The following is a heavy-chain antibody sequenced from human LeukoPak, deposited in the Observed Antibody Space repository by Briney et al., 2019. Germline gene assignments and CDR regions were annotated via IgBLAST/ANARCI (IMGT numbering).Heavy chain of an antibody. V-gene: IGHV3-30*02. D-gene: IGHD6-13*01. J-gene: IGHJ3*02. CDR1: GFTFSRYG. CDR2: IRYDGSNK. Sequence: GGSLRLCCAASGFTFSRYGMHWVRQAPGKGLEWVAFIRYDGSNKYYADSVKGRFTISRDNSKNTLYLQMNSLRAEDTAVYYCAKRRGKAAAGSVGAFDIWGQGTMVTVSS. CDR3: AKRRGKAAAGSVGAFDI.